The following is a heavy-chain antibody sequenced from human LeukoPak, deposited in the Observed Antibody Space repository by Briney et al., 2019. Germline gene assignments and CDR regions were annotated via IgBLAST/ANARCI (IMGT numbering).Heavy chain of an antibody. V-gene: IGHV3-30*02. D-gene: IGHD6-19*01. Sequence: GGSLRLSCAASGFTFDDYAMHWVRQAPGKGLEWVAFIRNDGSNKYYADSVKGRFTISRDNFKNTLYLQMNSLRAEDTAVFYCAKDYSNGWYGGDYFDYWGQGTLVTVSS. J-gene: IGHJ4*02. CDR3: AKDYSNGWYGGDYFDY. CDR2: IRNDGSNK. CDR1: GFTFDDYA.